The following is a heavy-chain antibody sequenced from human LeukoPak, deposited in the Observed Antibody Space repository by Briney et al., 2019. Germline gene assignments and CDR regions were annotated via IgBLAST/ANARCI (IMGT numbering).Heavy chain of an antibody. D-gene: IGHD3-10*01. CDR3: ARDRSSLEMWFDP. CDR2: IIPILGIA. Sequence: SVKVSCKASGGTFGCYAISWVRQAPGQGLEWMGRIIPILGIANYAQKFQGRVTITADKSTSTAYMELSSLRSEDTAVYYCARDRSSLEMWFDPWGQGTLVTVSS. V-gene: IGHV1-69*10. J-gene: IGHJ5*02. CDR1: GGTFGCYA.